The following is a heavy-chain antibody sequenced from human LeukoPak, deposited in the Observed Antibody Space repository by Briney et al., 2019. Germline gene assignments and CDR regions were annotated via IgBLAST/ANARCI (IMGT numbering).Heavy chain of an antibody. J-gene: IGHJ4*02. V-gene: IGHV4-59*08. Sequence: PSETLSLTCSVSGGSISSLYWSWIRQPPGKGLEWIGYIYYTGSTNYNPSLRSRVTMFVDMSKNQFSLRLSSVTAADTAVYYCARHRAYSSSSPFDYWGQGTLVTVSS. D-gene: IGHD6-6*01. CDR1: GGSISSLY. CDR2: IYYTGST. CDR3: ARHRAYSSSSPFDY.